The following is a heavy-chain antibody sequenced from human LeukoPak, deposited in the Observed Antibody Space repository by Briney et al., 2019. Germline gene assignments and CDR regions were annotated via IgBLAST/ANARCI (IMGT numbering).Heavy chain of an antibody. CDR1: GFIFSDYW. V-gene: IGHV3-7*01. J-gene: IGHJ4*02. CDR2: IRQDGSDK. Sequence: GGSLRLSCAASGFIFSDYWMTWVRQAPGKGLEWVANIRQDGSDKYYVDSVKGRFTISRDNAKNSLFLQMNSLRAEDTAVYYCVRDSHTNTWHFQEKDYWGQGTQVTVSS. D-gene: IGHD2/OR15-2a*01. CDR3: VRDSHTNTWHFQEKDY.